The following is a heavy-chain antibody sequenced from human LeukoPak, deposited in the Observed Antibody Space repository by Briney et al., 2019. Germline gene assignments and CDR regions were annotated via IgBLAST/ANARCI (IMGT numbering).Heavy chain of an antibody. CDR3: ARDGYSYGLYGMDV. CDR2: ISAYNGNT. J-gene: IGHJ6*02. V-gene: IGHV1-18*01. Sequence: GASVKVSCKASGYTFTSYGISWVRQAPGQGLEWMGWISAYNGNTNYAQKLPGRVTMTTDTSTSTAYMELRSVRSDDTAVYYCARDGYSYGLYGMDVWGQGTTVTVSS. CDR1: GYTFTSYG. D-gene: IGHD5-18*01.